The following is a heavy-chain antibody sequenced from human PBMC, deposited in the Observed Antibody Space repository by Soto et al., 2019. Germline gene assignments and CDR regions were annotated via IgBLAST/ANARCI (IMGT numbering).Heavy chain of an antibody. CDR3: ARDNRITVNPANVPFGMDV. D-gene: IGHD4-17*01. Sequence: QVQLQESGPGLVKPSQTLSLTCTVSGDSISGGGYYWAWIRQRPGKGLEWIGCVYHTGGAHYNPSLQSRSVISVDKYKNQFSLSLASVTTADTAVYYCARDNRITVNPANVPFGMDVWGQGAAVTVS. J-gene: IGHJ6*02. V-gene: IGHV4-31*03. CDR1: GDSISGGGYY. CDR2: VYHTGGA.